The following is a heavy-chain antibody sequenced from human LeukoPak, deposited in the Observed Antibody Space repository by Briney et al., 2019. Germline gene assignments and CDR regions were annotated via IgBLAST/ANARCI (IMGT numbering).Heavy chain of an antibody. CDR1: GGSISIYY. D-gene: IGHD6-6*01. V-gene: IGHV4-59*01. CDR2: TYNSGST. J-gene: IGHJ4*02. CDR3: ARRRRVAARNFDY. Sequence: SETLSLTCTVSGGSISIYYWSWIRQPPGKGLEWIGYTYNSGSTNYNPSLKSRVTISVDTSKNQFSLKLSSVTAADTAVYYCARRRRVAARNFDYWGQGTLVTVPS.